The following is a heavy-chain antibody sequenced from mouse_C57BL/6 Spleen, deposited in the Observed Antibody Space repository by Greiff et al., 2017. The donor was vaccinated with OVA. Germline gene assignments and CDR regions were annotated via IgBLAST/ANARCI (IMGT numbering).Heavy chain of an antibody. J-gene: IGHJ1*03. D-gene: IGHD1-1*01. Sequence: EVQLQQSGPELVKPGASVKISCKASGYTFTDYYMNWVKQSHGKSLEWIGDINPNNGGTSYNQKFKGKATLTVDKSSSTAYMELRSLTSEDSAVYYCARLLRYFDVWGTGTTVTVSS. CDR1: GYTFTDYY. CDR2: INPNNGGT. V-gene: IGHV1-26*01. CDR3: ARLLRYFDV.